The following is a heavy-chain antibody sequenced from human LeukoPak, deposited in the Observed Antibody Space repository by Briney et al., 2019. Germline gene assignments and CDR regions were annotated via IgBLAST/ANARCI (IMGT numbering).Heavy chain of an antibody. V-gene: IGHV1-2*02. D-gene: IGHD3-22*01. J-gene: IGHJ5*02. CDR3: ARHYYDSSGYWNWFDP. CDR2: INPNSGGT. Sequence: ASVKVSCKASGYTFTGYYTHWVRQAPGQGLEWVGWINPNSGGTNYAQKFQGRVTMTRDTSISTAYTELSSLRSEDTAVYYCARHYYDSSGYWNWFDPWGQGTLDTVSS. CDR1: GYTFTGYY.